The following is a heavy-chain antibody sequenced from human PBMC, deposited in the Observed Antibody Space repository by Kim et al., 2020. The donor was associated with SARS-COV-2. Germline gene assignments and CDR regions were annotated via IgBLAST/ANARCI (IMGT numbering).Heavy chain of an antibody. CDR1: GGSISSSSYY. CDR3: ARHPPFMVRGVRFDY. CDR2: IYYSGST. Sequence: SETLSLTCTVSGGSISSSSYYWGWIRQPPGKGLEWIGSIYYSGSTYYNPSLKSRVTISVDTSKNQFSLKLSSVTAADTAVYYCARHPPFMVRGVRFDYWGQGTLVTVSS. J-gene: IGHJ4*02. D-gene: IGHD3-10*01. V-gene: IGHV4-39*01.